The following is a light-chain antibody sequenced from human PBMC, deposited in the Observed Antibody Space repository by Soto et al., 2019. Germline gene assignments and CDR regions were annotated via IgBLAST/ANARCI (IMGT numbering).Light chain of an antibody. CDR1: QSINSW. CDR3: QKADSFLWT. J-gene: IGKJ1*01. CDR2: AAS. Sequence: DVLMTQSPSSVSASVGDRLTITCRTSQSINSWWLAWYQQKPGRAPKLLISAASIVQSGVPSRLSVSGSGTDLTLTISCLQLEDFATDNCQKADSFLWTFGQGTAVEVK. V-gene: IGKV1D-12*01.